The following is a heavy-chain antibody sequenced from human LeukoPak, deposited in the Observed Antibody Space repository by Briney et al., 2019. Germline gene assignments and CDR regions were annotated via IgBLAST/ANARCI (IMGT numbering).Heavy chain of an antibody. CDR2: IYPDDSDT. CDR1: GYSFTSFW. D-gene: IGHD2-15*01. J-gene: IGHJ4*02. Sequence: GESLKISCRGSGYSFTSFWIAWVRQMPGKGLEWIGIIYPDDSDTRYSPSFQGQVTISADKSISAASVQWSRLKASDTAMYYRARSSGGSWGDLDYWGQGALVTVSS. CDR3: ARSSGGSWGDLDY. V-gene: IGHV5-51*01.